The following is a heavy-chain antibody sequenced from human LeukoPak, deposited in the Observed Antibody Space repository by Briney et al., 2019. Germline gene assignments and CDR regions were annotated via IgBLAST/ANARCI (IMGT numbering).Heavy chain of an antibody. CDR1: GFIFSNSP. CDR3: VRNRAYYYDRSGYSLLV. J-gene: IGHJ4*02. CDR2: ISYDATTT. D-gene: IGHD3-22*01. V-gene: IGHV3-30-3*01. Sequence: PGGSLRLSCAASGFIFSNSPMHWARQAPGKGLEWVAIISYDATTTYYADSMRGRFTISRDNSKNTLYLQMNSLRVEDTAVYYCVRNRAYYYDRSGYSLLVWGQGALVTVSS.